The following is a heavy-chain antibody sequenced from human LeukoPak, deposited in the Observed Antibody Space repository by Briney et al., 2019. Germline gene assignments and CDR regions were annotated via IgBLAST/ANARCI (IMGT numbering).Heavy chain of an antibody. D-gene: IGHD4-11*01. V-gene: IGHV4-34*01. J-gene: IGHJ4*02. Sequence: ASGTLSLTCDVLGGPFSGYYWSWIRQPPGRRLEWIGEISQFGSTDYNPSLKSRVTISVDTSRGRFSLKVTSVTAADTAVYYCARGGHSNHDPFDYWGQGTLVTVSS. CDR2: ISQFGST. CDR1: GGPFSGYY. CDR3: ARGGHSNHDPFDY.